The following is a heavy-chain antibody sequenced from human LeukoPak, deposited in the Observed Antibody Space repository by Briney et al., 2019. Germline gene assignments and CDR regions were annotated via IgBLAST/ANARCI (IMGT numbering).Heavy chain of an antibody. CDR2: INQDGSQT. CDR3: ARDSSPRYSGYDWVF. Sequence: PGGSLRLSCTASGFASSDYWMSWVRQAPGKGLEWLANINQDGSQTSYVDSVRGRFTVSRDNPKNSLYLKMNSLRADDTAVYYCARDSSPRYSGYDWVFWGRGTLVTVSS. V-gene: IGHV3-7*01. J-gene: IGHJ4*02. D-gene: IGHD5-12*01. CDR1: GFASSDYW.